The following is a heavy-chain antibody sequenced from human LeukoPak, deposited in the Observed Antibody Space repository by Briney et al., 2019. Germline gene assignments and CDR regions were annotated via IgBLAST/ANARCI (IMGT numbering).Heavy chain of an antibody. D-gene: IGHD4/OR15-4a*01. Sequence: SETLSLTCTVSGYSISSGYLWGWIRQPPGKGLEWIGEINHSGRTNYNPSLKSRVTISVDTSKNQFSLKLSSVTAADTAVYYCARQNYGAAPLRYWGQGTLVTVSS. J-gene: IGHJ4*02. CDR2: INHSGRT. CDR1: GYSISSGYL. CDR3: ARQNYGAAPLRY. V-gene: IGHV4-38-2*02.